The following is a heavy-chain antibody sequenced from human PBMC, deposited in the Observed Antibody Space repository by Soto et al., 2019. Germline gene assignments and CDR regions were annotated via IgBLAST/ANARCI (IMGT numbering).Heavy chain of an antibody. D-gene: IGHD6-13*01. CDR3: AKYETSHGPRGYSSSWYGWFDP. J-gene: IGHJ5*02. CDR2: ASARNSNT. Sequence: EVQLLESGGGLVQPGGSLRLSCTASGFTFSSHVMSWVRQAPGKGLEWVSAASARNSNTYYADSVKGRFTISRDNSKSTVYLQLDSLRVEDTAVYHCAKYETSHGPRGYSSSWYGWFDPWGQGTLVVVSS. V-gene: IGHV3-23*01. CDR1: GFTFSSHV.